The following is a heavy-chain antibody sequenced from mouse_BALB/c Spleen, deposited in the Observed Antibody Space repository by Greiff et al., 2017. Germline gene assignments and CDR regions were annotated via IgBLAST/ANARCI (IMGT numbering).Heavy chain of an antibody. Sequence: LVESGAELVRPGSSVKISRKASGYAFSSYWMNWVKQRPGQGLEWIGQIYPGDGDTNYNGKFKGKATLTADKSSSTAYMQLSSLTSEDSAVYFCARNGDYYLYYFDYWGQGTTLTVSS. D-gene: IGHD1-1*01. CDR3: ARNGDYYLYYFDY. V-gene: IGHV1-80*01. CDR2: IYPGDGDT. J-gene: IGHJ2*01. CDR1: GYAFSSYW.